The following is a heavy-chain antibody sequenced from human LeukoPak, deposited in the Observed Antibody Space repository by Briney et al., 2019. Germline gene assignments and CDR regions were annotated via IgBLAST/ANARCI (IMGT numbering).Heavy chain of an antibody. CDR1: GFTFGDYA. D-gene: IGHD2-2*01. V-gene: IGHV3-49*04. J-gene: IGHJ4*02. Sequence: GRSLRLSCTASGFTFGDYAMSWVRQAPGKGLEWVGFIRSKAYGGTTEYAASVKGRFTISRDDSKSIAYLQMNSLKTGDTAVYYCTSGTSAGYFDYWGQGTLVAASS. CDR3: TSGTSAGYFDY. CDR2: IRSKAYGGTT.